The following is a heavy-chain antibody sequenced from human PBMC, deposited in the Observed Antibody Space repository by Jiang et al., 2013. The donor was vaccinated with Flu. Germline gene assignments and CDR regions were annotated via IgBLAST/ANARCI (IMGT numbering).Heavy chain of an antibody. CDR2: ISNFGST. Sequence: LLKPSETLSLTCTVSGGSISSYFWSWIRQPPGKGLEWIGYISNFGSTNYSPSLKSRVTISIDTSKNQFSLKLNSMTAADTAVFYCARHSTSVSPFEYWGQGALVTASS. D-gene: IGHD4-11*01. CDR3: ARHSTSVSPFEY. V-gene: IGHV4-59*08. J-gene: IGHJ4*02. CDR1: GGSISSYF.